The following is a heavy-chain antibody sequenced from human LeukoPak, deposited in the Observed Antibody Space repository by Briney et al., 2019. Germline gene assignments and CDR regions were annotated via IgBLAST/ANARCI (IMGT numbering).Heavy chain of an antibody. D-gene: IGHD3-10*01. CDR1: GFTFSSYS. CDR2: ISSSSSTI. CDR3: ASGSRGSYYDFDY. V-gene: IGHV3-48*01. Sequence: GGSLRLSCAASGFTFSSYSMNWVRQAPGKGLEWVSYISSSSSTIYYADSVKGRFTISRDNAKNSLYLQMNSLRAEDTAVYYCASGSRGSYYDFDYWGQGTLVTVSS. J-gene: IGHJ4*02.